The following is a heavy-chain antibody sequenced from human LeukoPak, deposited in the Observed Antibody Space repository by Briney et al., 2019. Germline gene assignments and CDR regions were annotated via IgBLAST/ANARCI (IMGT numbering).Heavy chain of an antibody. Sequence: AGGSLRLSCAASGFTFSSYSMNWVRQAPGKGLEWVSYISSSSSTIYYADSVKGRFTISRDNAKNSLYLQMNSLRAEDTAVYYCARDAIQLCLDYWGQGTLVTVSS. D-gene: IGHD5-18*01. CDR3: ARDAIQLCLDY. CDR1: GFTFSSYS. J-gene: IGHJ4*02. CDR2: ISSSSSTI. V-gene: IGHV3-48*01.